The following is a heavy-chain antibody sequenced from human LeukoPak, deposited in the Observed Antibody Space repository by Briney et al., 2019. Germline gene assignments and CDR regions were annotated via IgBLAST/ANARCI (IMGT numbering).Heavy chain of an antibody. CDR1: GFTVSSNY. J-gene: IGHJ4*02. Sequence: PGGSLRLSCAASGFTVSSNYMSWVRQAPGKGLEWVSVIYSGGSTYYADSVKGRFTISRDSSKNTLYLQMNSLRAEDTAVYYCARDAYCGSDCYYYFDNWGQGTLVTVSS. V-gene: IGHV3-53*01. CDR2: IYSGGST. D-gene: IGHD2-21*02. CDR3: ARDAYCGSDCYYYFDN.